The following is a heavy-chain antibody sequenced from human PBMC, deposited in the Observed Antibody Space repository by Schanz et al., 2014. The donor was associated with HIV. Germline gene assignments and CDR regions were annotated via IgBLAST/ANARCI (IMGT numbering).Heavy chain of an antibody. D-gene: IGHD3-10*01. V-gene: IGHV3-11*01. Sequence: QVQLVESGGGVVQPGGSLRLSCAASGFTFTDNYMSWIRQAPGKGPEWLSYISVNGATREYADSVKGRFTISRDNARTSLYLQMNSLRAEDTAVYYCARVFGRTYGLPEYWGQGTLVTVSS. CDR3: ARVFGRTYGLPEY. J-gene: IGHJ4*02. CDR2: ISVNGATR. CDR1: GFTFTDNY.